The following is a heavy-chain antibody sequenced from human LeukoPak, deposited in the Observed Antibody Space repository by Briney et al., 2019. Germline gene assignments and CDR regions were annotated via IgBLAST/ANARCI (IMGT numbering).Heavy chain of an antibody. J-gene: IGHJ6*02. V-gene: IGHV1-18*01. CDR2: ISAYNDNT. Sequence: ASVKVSCKASGYTFTNYGISWVRQAPGQGLEWMGWISAYNDNTSYLQKFQGRVTMTTDTSTSTAYMELRSLRSDDTAVYYCVRHNHMDVWGQGTTVTVSS. CDR1: GYTFTNYG. CDR3: VRHNHMDV.